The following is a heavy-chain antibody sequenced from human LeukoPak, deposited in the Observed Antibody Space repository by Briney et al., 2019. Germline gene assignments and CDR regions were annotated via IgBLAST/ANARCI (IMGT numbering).Heavy chain of an antibody. D-gene: IGHD6-13*01. CDR2: ISPYNGNT. Sequence: ASVKVSCRASGYTFTSYGISWVRQAPGQGLEWMGWISPYNGNTKYPQKFQGRVTMTTDTSTSTTYMELRSLRLDDTAVYYCAREASSSWPNWFDPWGQGTLVTVSS. V-gene: IGHV1-18*01. CDR3: AREASSSWPNWFDP. J-gene: IGHJ5*02. CDR1: GYTFTSYG.